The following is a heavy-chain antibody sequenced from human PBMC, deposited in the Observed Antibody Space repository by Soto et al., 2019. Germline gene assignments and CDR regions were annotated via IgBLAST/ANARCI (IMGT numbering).Heavy chain of an antibody. Sequence: QLQLQESGPGLVKPSETLSLTCSVSGGSISSRSYYWGWIRRPPGKGLEWIGSIYYSGSTYYNPSLKSRVTISVDTSKNQFSLKLSYVTAADTAVYYCARGPHTYPDYWGQGTLVTVSS. CDR1: GGSISSRSYY. J-gene: IGHJ4*02. V-gene: IGHV4-39*01. CDR2: IYYSGST. CDR3: ARGPHTYPDY.